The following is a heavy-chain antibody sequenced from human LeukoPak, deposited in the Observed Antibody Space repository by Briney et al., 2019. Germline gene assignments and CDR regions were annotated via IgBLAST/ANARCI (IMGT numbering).Heavy chain of an antibody. CDR1: GGSFSGYY. CDR3: AGSSQWLALDY. Sequence: PSETLSLTCAVYGGSFSGYYWSWIRQPPGKGLEWIGRIHTSGSTNYNPSLKSRVTMSVDTSKNQFSLKLSSVTAADAAVYYCAGSSQWLALDYWGQGALVTVSS. J-gene: IGHJ4*02. D-gene: IGHD6-19*01. CDR2: IHTSGST. V-gene: IGHV4-59*10.